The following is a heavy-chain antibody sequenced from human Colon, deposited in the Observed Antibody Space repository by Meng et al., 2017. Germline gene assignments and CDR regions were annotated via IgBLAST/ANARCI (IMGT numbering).Heavy chain of an antibody. J-gene: IGHJ5*02. CDR3: ARDRKHYGERGWFDP. D-gene: IGHD4-17*01. CDR2: IYYSGST. Sequence: QVQLQESGPVSVQPQQTLSLTGTVSGGSISSGDYYWSWTRQPPGKGLEWIGYIYYSGSTYSNASLKSRVTISIDRSKNQFSLKLSSVTAADTAVYYCARDRKHYGERGWFDPWGQGTLVTVSS. CDR1: GGSISSGDYY. V-gene: IGHV4-30-4*01.